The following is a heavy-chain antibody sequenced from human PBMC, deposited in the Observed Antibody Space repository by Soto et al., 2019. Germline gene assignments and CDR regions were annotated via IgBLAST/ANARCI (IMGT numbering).Heavy chain of an antibody. Sequence: ASVKVSCKASGYTFTSYAMHWVRQAPGQRLEWMGWINAGNGNTKYSQKFQGRVTITRDTSASTAYMELSSLRSEDTAVYYCARSPGYVGIFDYWGQGTLVTVSS. J-gene: IGHJ4*02. CDR1: GYTFTSYA. CDR2: INAGNGNT. V-gene: IGHV1-3*01. D-gene: IGHD5-12*01. CDR3: ARSPGYVGIFDY.